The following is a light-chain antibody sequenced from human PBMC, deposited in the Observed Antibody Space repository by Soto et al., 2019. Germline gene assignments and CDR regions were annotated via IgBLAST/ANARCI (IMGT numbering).Light chain of an antibody. CDR3: QQYGSSPRT. J-gene: IGKJ1*01. V-gene: IGKV3-20*01. CDR2: GTS. Sequence: TQSPATLSASPGERVTLSCRATQSVTYNLAWYQQKPGQAPRLLIYGTSSRATGIPARFSGSGSGTDFTLTISRLEPEDFAVYYCQQYGSSPRTFGQGTKVDIK. CDR1: QSVTYN.